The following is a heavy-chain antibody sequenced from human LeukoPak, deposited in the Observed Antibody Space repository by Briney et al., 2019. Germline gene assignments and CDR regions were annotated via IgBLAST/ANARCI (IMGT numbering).Heavy chain of an antibody. CDR3: ARSYDSSGYYYYYFDY. D-gene: IGHD3-22*01. CDR2: ISYDGSNK. V-gene: IGHV3-30*04. J-gene: IGHJ4*02. CDR1: GFTFSSYA. Sequence: RGSLRLSCAASGFTFSSYAMHWVRQAPGKGLEWVAVISYDGSNKYYADSVKGRFTISRDNSKNTLYLQMNSLRAEDTAVYYCARSYDSSGYYYYYFDYWGQGTQVTVSS.